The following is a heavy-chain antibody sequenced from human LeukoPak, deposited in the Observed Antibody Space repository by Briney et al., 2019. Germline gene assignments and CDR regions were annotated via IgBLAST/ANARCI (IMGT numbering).Heavy chain of an antibody. V-gene: IGHV5-51*01. D-gene: IGHD5-24*01. CDR3: ARAIDGYNYGYYYMDV. CDR2: IYLGDSDV. J-gene: IGHJ6*03. Sequence: GESLKISCKASGYSFTTYWIVWVRQMPGKGLEWMGIIYLGDSDVRYSPSFQGQVTISVDRSISTAYLQWSSLKASDTAMYFCARAIDGYNYGYYYMDVWGKGTTITVSS. CDR1: GYSFTTYW.